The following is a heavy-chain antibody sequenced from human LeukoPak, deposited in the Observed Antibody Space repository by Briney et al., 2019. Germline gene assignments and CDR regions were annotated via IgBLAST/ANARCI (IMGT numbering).Heavy chain of an antibody. J-gene: IGHJ4*02. Sequence: QPGRSLRLSCAASGFTFSSYGMHWVRQAPGKGLEWVAVISYDGSNKYYADSVKGRFTISRDNSKNTLYLQMNSLRAEDTAVYYCAREWCASGCSHFDYWGQGTLVTVSS. D-gene: IGHD6-19*01. CDR2: ISYDGSNK. CDR3: AREWCASGCSHFDY. CDR1: GFTFSSYG. V-gene: IGHV3-30*03.